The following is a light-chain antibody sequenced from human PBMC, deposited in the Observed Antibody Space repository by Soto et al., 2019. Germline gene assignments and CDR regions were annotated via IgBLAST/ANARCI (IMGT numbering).Light chain of an antibody. CDR1: SSDVGGYNY. Sequence: QSALTQPPSASGSPGQSVAISCTGTSSDVGGYNYVSWYQQHPGKAPKLMIYEDNTRPSGVPDRFSDSESGTTASMTVSGLQAEDEADYYCSSDAGSSNVFGTGTKLTVL. J-gene: IGLJ1*01. CDR2: EDN. CDR3: SSDAGSSNV. V-gene: IGLV2-8*01.